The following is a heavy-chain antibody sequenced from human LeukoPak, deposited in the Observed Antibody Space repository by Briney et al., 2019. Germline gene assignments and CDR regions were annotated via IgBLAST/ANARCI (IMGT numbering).Heavy chain of an antibody. CDR2: IYTSGST. V-gene: IGHV4-61*02. CDR1: GGSISSGSYY. D-gene: IGHD3-22*01. Sequence: SETLSLTCTVSGGSISSGSYYWSWIRQPAGKGLEWIGRIYTSGSTNYNPSLKSRVTISVDTSKSQFSLKLSSVTAADTAVYYCARDPSNGSGYYSNWFDPWGQGTLVTVSS. CDR3: ARDPSNGSGYYSNWFDP. J-gene: IGHJ5*02.